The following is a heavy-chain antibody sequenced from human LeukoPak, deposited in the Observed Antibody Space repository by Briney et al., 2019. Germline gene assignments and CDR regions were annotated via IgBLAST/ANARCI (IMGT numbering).Heavy chain of an antibody. J-gene: IGHJ6*02. V-gene: IGHV3-30-3*01. Sequence: PGGSLRLSCAASGFTFSSYAMHWVRQAPGKGLEWVAVISYDGSNKYYADSVKGRFTISRDNSKNTLYLQMNSLRAEDTAVYYCARDAKAMQWLVLGYYYGMDVWGQGTTVTVSS. CDR1: GFTFSSYA. D-gene: IGHD6-19*01. CDR2: ISYDGSNK. CDR3: ARDAKAMQWLVLGYYYGMDV.